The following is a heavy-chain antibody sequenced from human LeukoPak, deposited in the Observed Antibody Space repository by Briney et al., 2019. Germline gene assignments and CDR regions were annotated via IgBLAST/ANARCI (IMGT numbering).Heavy chain of an antibody. V-gene: IGHV3-23*01. D-gene: IGHD1-20*01. J-gene: IGHJ3*02. CDR1: GFTFSSYG. CDR2: ISGSGGST. Sequence: GGSLRLSCAASGFTFSSYGMSWVRQAPGKGLEWVSAISGSGGSTYYADSVKGRFTISRDNSKNTLCLQMNSLRAEDTAVYYCAKDFGYNWNDVYAFDIWGQGTMVTVSS. CDR3: AKDFGYNWNDVYAFDI.